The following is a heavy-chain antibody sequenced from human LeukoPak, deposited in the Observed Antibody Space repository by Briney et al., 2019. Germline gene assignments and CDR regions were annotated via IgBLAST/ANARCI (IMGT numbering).Heavy chain of an antibody. J-gene: IGHJ4*02. V-gene: IGHV1-8*01. D-gene: IGHD3-22*01. Sequence: ASVKVSCKTSGYTFTSYDLNWVRQATGQGLEWMGWVNPNSGNTGYAQRFQGRVTMTMDPSISTAYMELSSLRSEDTAVYYCARRSDDYDSSAYYHWGQGTLVTVSS. CDR3: ARRSDDYDSSAYYH. CDR2: VNPNSGNT. CDR1: GYTFTSYD.